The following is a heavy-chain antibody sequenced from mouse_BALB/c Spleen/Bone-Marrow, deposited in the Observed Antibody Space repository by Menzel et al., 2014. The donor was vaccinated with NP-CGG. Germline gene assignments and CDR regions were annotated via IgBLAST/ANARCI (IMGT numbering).Heavy chain of an antibody. CDR1: GYTFSSFW. Sequence: QVQLQQSGAELMKPGASVKISCKATGYTFSSFWIEWVKQRPGHGLEWIGEILPGSDSTNYNEKFKGKATFTADTSSNTAYMQLSSLTSEGSAVYYCARGDRYDVRFDYWGQGTTLTVSS. J-gene: IGHJ2*01. V-gene: IGHV1-9*01. CDR3: ARGDRYDVRFDY. D-gene: IGHD2-14*01. CDR2: ILPGSDST.